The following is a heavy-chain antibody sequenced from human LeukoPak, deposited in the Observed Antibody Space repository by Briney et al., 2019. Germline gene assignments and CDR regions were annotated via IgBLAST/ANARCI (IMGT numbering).Heavy chain of an antibody. D-gene: IGHD4-23*01. Sequence: GGSLRLSCAASGFTFSSYSMNWVRQAPGKGLEWVSSISSSSSYIYYADSVKGRFTISRDNSKNTLYLQMNSLRAEDTAVYYCATRGNSHAPFDYWGQGTLVTVSS. V-gene: IGHV3-21*04. CDR2: ISSSSSYI. CDR3: ATRGNSHAPFDY. CDR1: GFTFSSYS. J-gene: IGHJ4*02.